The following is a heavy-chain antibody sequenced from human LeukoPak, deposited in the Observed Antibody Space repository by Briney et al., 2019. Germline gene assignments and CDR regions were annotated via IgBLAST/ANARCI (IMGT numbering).Heavy chain of an antibody. Sequence: PGGSLRLSCAASGFTFSSYAMHWVRQAPGKGLEWVAVISYDGSNKYYADSVKGRFTISRDNSKNTLYLQMNSLRAEDTAVYYCARGKLPVGYYMDVWGKGTTVTVSS. D-gene: IGHD2-15*01. J-gene: IGHJ6*03. CDR1: GFTFSSYA. V-gene: IGHV3-30-3*01. CDR3: ARGKLPVGYYMDV. CDR2: ISYDGSNK.